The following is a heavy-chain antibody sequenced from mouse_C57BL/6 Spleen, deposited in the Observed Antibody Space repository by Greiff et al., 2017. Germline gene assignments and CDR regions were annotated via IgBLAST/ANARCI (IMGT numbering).Heavy chain of an antibody. CDR3: ARFYYSYAMDY. CDR2: IRNKANGYTT. CDR1: GFTFTDYY. V-gene: IGHV7-3*01. J-gene: IGHJ4*01. D-gene: IGHD1-1*01. Sequence: DVKLQESGGGLVQPGGSLSLSCAASGFTFTDYYMSWVRQPPGKALEWLGFIRNKANGYTTEYSASVKGRFTISRDNSQSILYLQMNALRAEDSATYYCARFYYSYAMDYWGQGTSVTVSS.